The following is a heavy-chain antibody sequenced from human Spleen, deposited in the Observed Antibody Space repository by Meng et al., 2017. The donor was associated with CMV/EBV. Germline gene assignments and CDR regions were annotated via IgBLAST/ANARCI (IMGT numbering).Heavy chain of an antibody. CDR1: GSTFTDYY. J-gene: IGHJ5*02. Sequence: GSTFTDYYIHWVRQAPGQGLEWMGRINPNSGGTNYAQKFQGRVTMTRDTSISTAYMELSRLRSDDTAVYYCARDRSRAAAGTGWFDPWGQGTLVTVSS. CDR3: ARDRSRAAAGTGWFDP. CDR2: INPNSGGT. V-gene: IGHV1-2*06. D-gene: IGHD6-13*01.